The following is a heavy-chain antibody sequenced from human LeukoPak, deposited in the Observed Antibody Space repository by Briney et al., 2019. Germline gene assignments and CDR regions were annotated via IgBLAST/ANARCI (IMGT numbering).Heavy chain of an antibody. CDR2: IGGDSGGI. V-gene: IGHV3-23*01. Sequence: HPGGSLRLSCAASGFSFSDYAMTWVRQAPGKGLEWVSVIGGDSGGIQYADSVKGRFSISRDNSKNTLYLQMNSLRVEDTAVYYCAKYAPPTTTMTRFSDYWGQGALVTVSS. CDR1: GFSFSDYA. J-gene: IGHJ4*02. D-gene: IGHD4-11*01. CDR3: AKYAPPTTTMTRFSDY.